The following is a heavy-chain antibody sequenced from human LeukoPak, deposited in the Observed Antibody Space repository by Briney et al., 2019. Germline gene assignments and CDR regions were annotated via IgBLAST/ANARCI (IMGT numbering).Heavy chain of an antibody. D-gene: IGHD4-23*01. V-gene: IGHV5-51*01. Sequence: GESLKIFCKGSGYSFTSYWIGWVRQMPGKGLEWLGIIYPGDSDTRYSPSFQGQVTISADKSVSTASLQWSSLQASDTAMYYCARRGGNSFDYWGQGTLVTVSS. CDR2: IYPGDSDT. J-gene: IGHJ4*02. CDR3: ARRGGNSFDY. CDR1: GYSFTSYW.